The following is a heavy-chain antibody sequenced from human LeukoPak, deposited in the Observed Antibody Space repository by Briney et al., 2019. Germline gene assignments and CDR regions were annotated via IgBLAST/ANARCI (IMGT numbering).Heavy chain of an antibody. CDR3: TRDLNHIWFGEPKDGMDV. CDR1: GFTFGDYA. CDR2: IRSKAYGGTT. V-gene: IGHV3-49*03. J-gene: IGHJ6*02. Sequence: RSGGSLRLSCTASGFTFGDYAMSWFRQAPGKGLEWVGFIRSKAYGGTTEYAASVKGRFTISRDDSKSIANLQMNSLKTEDTAVYYCTRDLNHIWFGEPKDGMDVWGQGTTVTVSS. D-gene: IGHD3-10*01.